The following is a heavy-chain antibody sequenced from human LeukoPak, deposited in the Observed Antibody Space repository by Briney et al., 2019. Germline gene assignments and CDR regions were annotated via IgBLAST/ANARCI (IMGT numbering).Heavy chain of an antibody. Sequence: PGGSLRLSCAASGFTFSSYAMSWVRQAPGKGLEWVSGIGGSGDSTYYADSVKGRFTISRDNAKNSLYLQMNSLRAEDTAVYYCARDAGYDSSGYYSPYYYYGTDVWGQGTTVTVSS. CDR3: ARDAGYDSSGYYSPYYYYGTDV. J-gene: IGHJ6*02. CDR1: GFTFSSYA. V-gene: IGHV3-23*01. CDR2: IGGSGDST. D-gene: IGHD3-22*01.